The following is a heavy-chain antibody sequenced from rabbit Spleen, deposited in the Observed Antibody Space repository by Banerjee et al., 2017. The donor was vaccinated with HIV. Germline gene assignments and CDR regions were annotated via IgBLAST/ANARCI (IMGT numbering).Heavy chain of an antibody. CDR3: ARYNGGYGVALDL. Sequence: QSLEESGGDLVKPGASLTLTCTASGFTISISDWIYWVRQAPGKGLEWIGYIDPVFGTTHYASWAKGRFTISKTSSTTVTLQMTSLTAADTATYFCARYNGGYGVALDLWGPGTLVTVS. D-gene: IGHD1-1*01. CDR2: IDPVFGTT. CDR1: GFTISISDW. J-gene: IGHJ4*01. V-gene: IGHV1S40*01.